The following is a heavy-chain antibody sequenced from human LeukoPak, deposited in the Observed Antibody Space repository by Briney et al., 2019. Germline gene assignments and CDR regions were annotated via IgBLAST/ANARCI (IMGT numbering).Heavy chain of an antibody. CDR2: IKQDGSEK. D-gene: IGHD2-2*01. CDR1: GFTFSSYW. CDR3: ARDELVVVPAAVHYYYYYGMGV. J-gene: IGHJ6*02. V-gene: IGHV3-7*01. Sequence: GGPLRLSCAASGFTFSSYWMSWVRQAPGKGLEWVANIKQDGSEKYYVDSVKGRFTISRDNAKNSLYLQMNSLRAEDTAVYYCARDELVVVPAAVHYYYYYGMGVWGQGTTVTVSS.